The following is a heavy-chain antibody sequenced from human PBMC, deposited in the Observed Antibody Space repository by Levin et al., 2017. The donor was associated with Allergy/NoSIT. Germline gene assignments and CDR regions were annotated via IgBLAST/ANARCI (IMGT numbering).Heavy chain of an antibody. CDR3: AAGYGGAFDI. J-gene: IGHJ3*02. CDR1: GGSISSYY. D-gene: IGHD3-16*01. Sequence: SETLSLTCTVSGGSISSYYWSWIRQPPGKGLEWIGYIYYSGSTYYNPSLKSRVTISVDTSKNQFSLKLSSVTAADTAVYYCAAGYGGAFDIWGQGTMVTVSS. CDR2: IYYSGST. V-gene: IGHV4-59*04.